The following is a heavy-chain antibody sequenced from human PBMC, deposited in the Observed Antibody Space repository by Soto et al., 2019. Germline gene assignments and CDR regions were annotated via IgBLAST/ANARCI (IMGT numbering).Heavy chain of an antibody. Sequence: QVQLQESGPGLVKPSGTLSLTCAVSGGSISSSNWWSWVRQPPGKGLEWIGEIYHSGSTNYNPSRKSRVTISVDKSKNQFSLKLSSVTAADTAVYYCAREAGGYCSGGSCYSSLGAFDIWGQGTMVTVSS. D-gene: IGHD2-15*01. V-gene: IGHV4-4*02. CDR1: GGSISSSNW. CDR2: IYHSGST. CDR3: AREAGGYCSGGSCYSSLGAFDI. J-gene: IGHJ3*02.